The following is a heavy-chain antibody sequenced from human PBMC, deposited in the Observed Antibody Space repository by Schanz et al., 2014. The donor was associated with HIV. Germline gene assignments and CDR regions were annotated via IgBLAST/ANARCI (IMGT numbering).Heavy chain of an antibody. Sequence: EEHLVESGGGLARPGGSLRLSCLASGFTFSNHDMHWVRQETGKGLEWVSGISWNSGRVAYADSVKGRFTISRDNANNFLYLQMNDLRVEDTAVYYCAKGIMGATEYYYGMDVWGQGTTVIVSS. CDR1: GFTFSNHD. CDR2: ISWNSGRV. J-gene: IGHJ6*02. D-gene: IGHD1-26*01. CDR3: AKGIMGATEYYYGMDV. V-gene: IGHV3-9*01.